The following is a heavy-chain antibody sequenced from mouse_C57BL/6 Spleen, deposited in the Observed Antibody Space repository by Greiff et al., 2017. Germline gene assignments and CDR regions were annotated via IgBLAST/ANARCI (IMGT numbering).Heavy chain of an antibody. CDR3: ARWGYGSSSPFDD. CDR2: IDPSDSYT. D-gene: IGHD1-1*01. V-gene: IGHV1-69*01. J-gene: IGHJ2*01. Sequence: QVQLQQPGAELVMPGASVKLSCKASGYTFTSYWMHWVKQRPGQGLEWIGEIDPSDSYTNYNQKFKGKSTLTVDKSSSTAYMQLSSLTSEDSAVYYSARWGYGSSSPFDDWGQGTTLTVSS. CDR1: GYTFTSYW.